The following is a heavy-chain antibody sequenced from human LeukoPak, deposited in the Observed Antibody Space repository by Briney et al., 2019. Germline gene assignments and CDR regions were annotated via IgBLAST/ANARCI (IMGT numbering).Heavy chain of an antibody. V-gene: IGHV1-2*02. CDR2: IKPNSGGT. CDR1: GYTFTGYY. Sequence: ASVKVSCKASGYTFTGYYMHWVRQAPGQGLEWMGWIKPNSGGTNYVQKFQGRVTMTRDTSISTAYMELSSLRSEDTAVYYCARSGSSSWYYAFDIWGQGTMVTVSS. J-gene: IGHJ3*02. CDR3: ARSGSSSWYYAFDI. D-gene: IGHD6-13*01.